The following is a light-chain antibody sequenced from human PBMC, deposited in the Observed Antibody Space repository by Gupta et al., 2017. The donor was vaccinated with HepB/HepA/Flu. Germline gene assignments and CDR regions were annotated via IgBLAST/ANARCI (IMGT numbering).Light chain of an antibody. J-gene: IGKJ1*01. CDR2: GAS. CDR3: QQYNNLPPWT. V-gene: IGKV3-15*01. CDR1: QSVSSN. Sequence: VMTESPATLPVSPGERATLSCTASQSVSSNLAWYQQKPGQAPRLLIYGASTRATGIPARFSGSGSGTEFTLTISSLQSEDFAVYYCQQYNNLPPWTFGQGTKVEIK.